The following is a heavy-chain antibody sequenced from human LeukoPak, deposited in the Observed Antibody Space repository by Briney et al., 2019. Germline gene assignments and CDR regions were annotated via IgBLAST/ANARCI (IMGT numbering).Heavy chain of an antibody. CDR3: AKDRIQHYFDY. Sequence: GGSLRLSCAASGFTFSSYGMHWVRQAPGKGLEWVAVISYDGSNKYYADSVKGRFTISRDNSKNTLYLQMNSLRAEDTAVYYCAKDRIQHYFDYWGQGTLVTVSS. J-gene: IGHJ4*02. CDR1: GFTFSSYG. CDR2: ISYDGSNK. D-gene: IGHD5-18*01. V-gene: IGHV3-30*18.